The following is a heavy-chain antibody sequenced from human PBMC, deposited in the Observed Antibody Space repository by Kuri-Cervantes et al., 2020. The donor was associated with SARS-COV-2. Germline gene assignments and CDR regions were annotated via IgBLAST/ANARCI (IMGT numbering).Heavy chain of an antibody. J-gene: IGHJ5*02. CDR3: AKDLGRPNWFDP. Sequence: GESLKISCAASGFTFSSYAMSWVRQAPGKGLEWVSAISGSGGSTYYADSVKGRFTISRDNSKNTLYLQMNSLRAEDTAVYYCAKDLGRPNWFDPWGQGTLVIVSS. V-gene: IGHV3-23*01. CDR2: ISGSGGST. CDR1: GFTFSSYA.